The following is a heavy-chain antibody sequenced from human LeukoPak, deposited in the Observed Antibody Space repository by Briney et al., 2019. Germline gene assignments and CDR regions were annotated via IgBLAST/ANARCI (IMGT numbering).Heavy chain of an antibody. D-gene: IGHD3-16*02. CDR2: MNPNSGGT. V-gene: IGHV1-2*02. Sequence: ASVKVSCKASGYTLTGYYMHWVRRAPGQGLEWMGWMNPNSGGTKYAQKFQGRVTMTRDTSISTAYMELSRLRSDDTAMYYCARDKLGLGELSLYDQWGQGTLVTVFS. CDR3: ARDKLGLGELSLYDQ. J-gene: IGHJ5*02. CDR1: GYTLTGYY.